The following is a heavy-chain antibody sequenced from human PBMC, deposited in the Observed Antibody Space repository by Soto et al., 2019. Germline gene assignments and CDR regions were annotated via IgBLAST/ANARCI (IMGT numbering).Heavy chain of an antibody. CDR2: ISGSGGST. J-gene: IGHJ6*02. Sequence: EVQLLESGGGLVQPGGSLRLSCAASGFTFSSYAMSWVRQAPGKGLEWVSAISGSGGSTYYADSVKGRFTISRDNSKNTLYLQMNSLRAEDTAVYYCAKTPPRPITIFGVPPTSYYYYGMDVWGQGTTVTVSS. V-gene: IGHV3-23*01. D-gene: IGHD3-3*01. CDR1: GFTFSSYA. CDR3: AKTPPRPITIFGVPPTSYYYYGMDV.